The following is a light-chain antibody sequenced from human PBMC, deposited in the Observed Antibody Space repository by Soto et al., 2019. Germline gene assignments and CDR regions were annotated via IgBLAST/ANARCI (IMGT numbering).Light chain of an antibody. CDR3: QQYGSSPPFT. Sequence: EIVLTQSPGTLSLSPGERATLSCRASQSVSSSYLAWYQQKPGQAPRLLIYGASSRATGIPDRFSGSGSGTDFTLTISRLESEDCAVYYCQQYGSSPPFTCRPGTKVDIK. V-gene: IGKV3-20*01. CDR1: QSVSSSY. J-gene: IGKJ3*01. CDR2: GAS.